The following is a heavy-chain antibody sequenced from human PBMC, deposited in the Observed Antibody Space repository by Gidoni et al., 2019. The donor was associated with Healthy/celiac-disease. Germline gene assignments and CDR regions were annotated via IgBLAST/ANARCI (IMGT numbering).Heavy chain of an antibody. CDR3: ARVREMATITSADY. Sequence: QVQLVDSGGGVVQPGRSLRLSCAASGFPFSSYAMHWVRQAPGKGMEWVAVISYDGSNKYDADSVKGRFTISRDNSKNTLYLQMNSLRAEDTAVYYCARVREMATITSADYWGQGTLVTVSS. V-gene: IGHV3-30-3*01. CDR1: GFPFSSYA. J-gene: IGHJ4*02. D-gene: IGHD4-4*01. CDR2: ISYDGSNK.